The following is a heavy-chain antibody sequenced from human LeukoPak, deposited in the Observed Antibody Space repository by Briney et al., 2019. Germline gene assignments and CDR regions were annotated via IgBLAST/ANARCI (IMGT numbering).Heavy chain of an antibody. CDR2: ISAYNGNT. V-gene: IGHV1-18*01. Sequence: ASVKVSCKASGYTFTSYGISWVRQAPGQGLEWMGWISAYNGNTNYAQKLQGRVTMTTDTSTSTAYMELRSLRSDDTAVYYCARGFTHGYSGSYYSDYWGQGTLVTVSS. D-gene: IGHD1-26*01. CDR1: GYTFTSYG. J-gene: IGHJ4*02. CDR3: ARGFTHGYSGSYYSDY.